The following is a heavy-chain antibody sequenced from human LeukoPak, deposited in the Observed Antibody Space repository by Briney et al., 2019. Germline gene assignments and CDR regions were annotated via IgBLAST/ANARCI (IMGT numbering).Heavy chain of an antibody. CDR3: ARRAGMTVAGTALDY. V-gene: IGHV1-2*06. Sequence: GASVKVSCKASGYTFIGYYMHWVRQAPGQGLEWMGRINPHNGGTNYAQRFQGRVTMTRDTSISTAYMELNSLRSGDTAVYYCARRAGMTVAGTALDYWGQGTLVTVSS. D-gene: IGHD6-19*01. CDR2: INPHNGGT. CDR1: GYTFIGYY. J-gene: IGHJ4*02.